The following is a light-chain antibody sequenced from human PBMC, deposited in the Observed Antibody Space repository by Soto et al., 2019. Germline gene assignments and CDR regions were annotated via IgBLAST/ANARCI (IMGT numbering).Light chain of an antibody. V-gene: IGKV1-39*01. CDR3: QPSYSTPRT. CDR2: AAS. CDR1: QSISSY. J-gene: IGKJ3*01. Sequence: DIQMIQSPSSLSASVGDRVTITCRASQSISSYLNWYQQKPGKAPKLLIYAASSLQSGVPSRFSGSGSGTDFTLTISSLQPEDFATYYCQPSYSTPRTFGPGTKVHIK.